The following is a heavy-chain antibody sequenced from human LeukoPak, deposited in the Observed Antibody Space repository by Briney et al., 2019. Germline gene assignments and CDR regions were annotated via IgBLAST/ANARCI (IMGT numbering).Heavy chain of an antibody. CDR3: ASSMGDYDFWSGPDAFDI. CDR1: GYTFTSYY. Sequence: ASVKVSCKASGYTFTSYYMHWVRQAPGQGLEWMGITNPSGGSTSYAQKFQGRVTMTRDTSTSTVYMELSSLRSDDTAVYYCASSMGDYDFWSGPDAFDIWGQGTMVTVSS. D-gene: IGHD3-3*01. J-gene: IGHJ3*02. CDR2: TNPSGGST. V-gene: IGHV1-46*01.